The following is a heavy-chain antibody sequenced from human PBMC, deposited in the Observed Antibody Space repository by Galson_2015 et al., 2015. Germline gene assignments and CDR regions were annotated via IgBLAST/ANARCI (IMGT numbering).Heavy chain of an antibody. CDR1: GGSISSSY. V-gene: IGHV4-59*01. CDR2: LYYGGST. CDR3: AKDPGGAGWFDP. D-gene: IGHD3-16*01. J-gene: IGHJ5*02. Sequence: ETLSLTCTVSGGSISSSYWSWIRQPPGQGLEWIGHLYYGGSTNYNSSLKSRVTISLGTSKNQFSLKLSSVTAADTAVYYCAKDPGGAGWFDPWGQGTLVTVSS.